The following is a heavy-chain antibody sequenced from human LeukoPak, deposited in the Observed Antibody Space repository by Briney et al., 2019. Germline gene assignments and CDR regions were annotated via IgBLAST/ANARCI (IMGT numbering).Heavy chain of an antibody. Sequence: ASVKVSCKASGGTFSSYAISCVRQAPGQGLEWMGGIIPIFGTANYAQKFQGRVTITADESTSTAYMELSSLRSEDTAVYYCARAYYYGSGSYGYGMDVWGQGTTVTVSS. CDR3: ARAYYYGSGSYGYGMDV. V-gene: IGHV1-69*13. D-gene: IGHD3-10*01. J-gene: IGHJ6*02. CDR2: IIPIFGTA. CDR1: GGTFSSYA.